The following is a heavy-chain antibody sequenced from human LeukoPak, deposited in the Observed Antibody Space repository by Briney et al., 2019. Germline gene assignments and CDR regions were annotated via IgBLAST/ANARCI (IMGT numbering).Heavy chain of an antibody. CDR3: ARGPLDSADYSFDY. D-gene: IGHD3-22*01. V-gene: IGHV4-59*11. CDR1: GGSINNHH. J-gene: IGHJ4*02. CDR2: VAYTGSA. Sequence: SETLSLTCNVSGGSINNHHWSWIRQPPGKRLQWIAYVAYTGSAVYNPSLKSRVTISVDTSKNQFSLKLKSVTAADTAVYYCARGPLDSADYSFDYWGQGALVTASS.